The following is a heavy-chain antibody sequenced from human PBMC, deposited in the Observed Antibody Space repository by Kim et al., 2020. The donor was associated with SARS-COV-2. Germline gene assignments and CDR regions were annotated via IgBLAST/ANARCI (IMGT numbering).Heavy chain of an antibody. CDR2: IYYSGST. CDR3: ARVLGVYSSSWYNP. V-gene: IGHV4-59*13. CDR1: GGSISSYY. Sequence: SETLSLTCTVSGGSISSYYWSWIRQPPGKGLEWIGYIYYSGSTNYNPSLKSRVTISVDTSKNQFSLKLSSVTAADTAVYYCARVLGVYSSSWYNPWGQGTLVTVSS. J-gene: IGHJ5*02. D-gene: IGHD6-13*01.